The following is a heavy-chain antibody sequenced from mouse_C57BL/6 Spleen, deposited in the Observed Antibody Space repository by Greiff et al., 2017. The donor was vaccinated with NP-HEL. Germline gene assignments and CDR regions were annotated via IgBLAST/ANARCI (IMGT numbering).Heavy chain of an antibody. CDR2: ISSGGDYI. CDR1: GFTFSSYA. V-gene: IGHV5-9-1*02. J-gene: IGHJ2*01. D-gene: IGHD3-3*01. Sequence: EVKLVESGEGLVKPGGSLKLSCAASGFTFSSYAMSWVRQTPEKRLEWVAYISSGGDYICYADTVKGRFTISRDNARNTLYMQMSSLKSEDTAMYYCTREGVGQRGYYFDYWGQGTTLTVSS. CDR3: TREGVGQRGYYFDY.